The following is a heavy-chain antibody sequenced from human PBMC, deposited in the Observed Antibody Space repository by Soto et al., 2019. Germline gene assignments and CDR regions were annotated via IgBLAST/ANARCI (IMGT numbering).Heavy chain of an antibody. Sequence: QVQLVQSGAEVKKPGSSVKVSCKASGGTFSSYAISWVRQAPGQGLEWMGGIIPIFGTANYAQKFQGRVMIPAAXSTSTAYMELSSLRSEDTAVYYCARDFRRYGGYDYWGQGTLVTVSS. CDR2: IIPIFGTA. CDR3: ARDFRRYGGYDY. D-gene: IGHD4-17*01. V-gene: IGHV1-69*12. J-gene: IGHJ4*02. CDR1: GGTFSSYA.